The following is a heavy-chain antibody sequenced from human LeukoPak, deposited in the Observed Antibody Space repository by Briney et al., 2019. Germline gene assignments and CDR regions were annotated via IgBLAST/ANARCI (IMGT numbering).Heavy chain of an antibody. CDR2: IYYSGNT. J-gene: IGHJ4*02. Sequence: SETLSLTCTVSGDSINNYYWSWIRQTPEKGLEWIGYIYYSGNTKYNPSLKSRVTISVDTSKNQFSLKVTSVTAADTAVYYCARTSSSGLVGGYYFDYWGQGTLVTVSS. CDR1: GDSINNYY. D-gene: IGHD6-19*01. V-gene: IGHV4-59*01. CDR3: ARTSSSGLVGGYYFDY.